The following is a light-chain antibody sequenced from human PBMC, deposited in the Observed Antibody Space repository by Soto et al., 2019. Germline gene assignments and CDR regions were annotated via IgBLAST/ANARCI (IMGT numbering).Light chain of an antibody. CDR3: QQYNNWPPGLT. CDR1: QSVSSN. J-gene: IGKJ4*01. V-gene: IGKV3-15*01. CDR2: GAS. Sequence: EIVMTQSPATLSVSPGERATLSCRASQSVSSNLAWYQQKPGQAPRLLIYGASTRATGIPARISGSGSGTEFTLTINSLQSEDFAVYYCQQYNNWPPGLTFGGGTKVEIK.